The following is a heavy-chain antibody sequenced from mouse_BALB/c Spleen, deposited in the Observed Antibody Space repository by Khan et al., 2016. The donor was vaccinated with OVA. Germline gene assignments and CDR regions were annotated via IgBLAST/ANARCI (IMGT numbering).Heavy chain of an antibody. CDR3: ARRGLYGIFPY. D-gene: IGHD2-1*01. Sequence: QVQLQQSGAELAQPGASVKMSCKTSGYTFTTYWIHWVKQRPGQGLEWIGYINPSTGFIEYNQRFKDKATLTTDKSSSTAYIQLSRLTSEDSAGYYCARRGLYGIFPYWGQGTLVTVSA. CDR2: INPSTGFI. V-gene: IGHV1-7*01. CDR1: GYTFTTYW. J-gene: IGHJ3*01.